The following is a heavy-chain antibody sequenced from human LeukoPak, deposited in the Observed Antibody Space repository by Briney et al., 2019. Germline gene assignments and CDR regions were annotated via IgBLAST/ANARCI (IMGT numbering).Heavy chain of an antibody. V-gene: IGHV4-30-2*03. Sequence: SQTLSLTCTVSGGSISSGGYYWSWIRQPPGKGLEWIGYIYHSGSTYYNPSLKSRVTISVDTSKNQFSLKLSSVTAADTAVYYCARQDIVVVPAAILYWFDPWGQGTLVTVSS. CDR3: ARQDIVVVPAAILYWFDP. J-gene: IGHJ5*02. CDR1: GGSISSGGYY. D-gene: IGHD2-2*01. CDR2: IYHSGST.